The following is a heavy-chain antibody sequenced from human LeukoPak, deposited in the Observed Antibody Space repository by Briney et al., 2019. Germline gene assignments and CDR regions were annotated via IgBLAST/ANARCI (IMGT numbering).Heavy chain of an antibody. J-gene: IGHJ4*02. D-gene: IGHD3-22*01. CDR3: ARVTGYMIEDYFDY. V-gene: IGHV4-39*07. CDR2: IYYSGST. Sequence: SETLSLTCTVSGGSISSSSYYWGWIRQPPGKGLEWIGGIYYSGSTYYNPSLKSRVTISVDTSKNQFSLKLSSVTAADTAVYYCARVTGYMIEDYFDYWGQGTLVTVSS. CDR1: GGSISSSSYY.